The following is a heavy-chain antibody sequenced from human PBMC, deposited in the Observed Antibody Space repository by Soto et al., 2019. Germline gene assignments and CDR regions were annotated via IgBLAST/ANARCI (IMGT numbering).Heavy chain of an antibody. CDR1: GYSFTSYW. Sequence: GESLKISCKGAGYSFTSYWIGWVRQMPGKGLEWMGIIYPGDSDTRYSPSFQGQVTISADKSISTAYLQWSSLKASDTAMYYCARGGSSSGGYYYGMDVWGQGTTVTVSS. V-gene: IGHV5-51*01. CDR2: IYPGDSDT. J-gene: IGHJ6*02. D-gene: IGHD6-6*01. CDR3: ARGGSSSGGYYYGMDV.